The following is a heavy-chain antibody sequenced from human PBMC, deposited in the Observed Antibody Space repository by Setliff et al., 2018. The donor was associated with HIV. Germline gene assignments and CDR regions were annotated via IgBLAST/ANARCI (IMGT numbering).Heavy chain of an antibody. D-gene: IGHD3-10*01. CDR1: GGSISSTSW. V-gene: IGHV4-4*02. CDR2: IYHSGGT. Sequence: SETLSLTCAVSGGSISSTSWWSWVRQPPGKGLEWIGEIYHSGGTNYNPSLKSRVTISLDKSKNHFSLELRSVTAADTAVYYCARVITMVWTTFDPWGQGTLVTVSS. J-gene: IGHJ5*02. CDR3: ARVITMVWTTFDP.